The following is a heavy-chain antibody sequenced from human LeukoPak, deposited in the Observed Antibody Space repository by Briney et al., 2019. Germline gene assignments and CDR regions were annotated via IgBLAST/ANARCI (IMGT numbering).Heavy chain of an antibody. J-gene: IGHJ6*02. D-gene: IGHD1-26*01. Sequence: PGGSLRLSCAASGFTFSSYSMNWVRQAPGKGLEWVSSISSSSSYIYYADSVKGRFTISRDNAKNSLYLQMNSLRAEDTAVYYCARGSGWELPPYYYYGMDVWGQGTTATVSS. CDR1: GFTFSSYS. CDR3: ARGSGWELPPYYYYGMDV. V-gene: IGHV3-21*01. CDR2: ISSSSSYI.